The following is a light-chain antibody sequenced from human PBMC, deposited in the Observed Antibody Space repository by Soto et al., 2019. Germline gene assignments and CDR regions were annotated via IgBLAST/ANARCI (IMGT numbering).Light chain of an antibody. Sequence: EIVITHSPATLSVSPGERATLSCRASQTLYNNLAWYQQKLGQAPRLLIYGASARATDIPARFSGSGSGTEFTLTISGLQSEDFAIYYCQQYSDWPLTFGGGTKVEIK. CDR1: QTLYNN. J-gene: IGKJ4*01. V-gene: IGKV3-15*01. CDR2: GAS. CDR3: QQYSDWPLT.